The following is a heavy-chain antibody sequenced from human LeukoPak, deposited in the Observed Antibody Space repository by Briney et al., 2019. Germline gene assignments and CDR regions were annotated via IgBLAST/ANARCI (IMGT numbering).Heavy chain of an antibody. V-gene: IGHV3-23*01. J-gene: IGHJ4*02. CDR3: AKGSYYDSSGSFYFDY. D-gene: IGHD3-22*01. CDR1: GFTFSSYA. Sequence: GGSLRLSCAASGFTFSSYAMSWVRQAPGKGLEWVSGISGSGDNTYYADSVKGRFTISRDDSKNTLYVQVNSLGTEDTAAYYCAKGSYYDSSGSFYFDYWGQGTLVTVSS. CDR2: ISGSGDNT.